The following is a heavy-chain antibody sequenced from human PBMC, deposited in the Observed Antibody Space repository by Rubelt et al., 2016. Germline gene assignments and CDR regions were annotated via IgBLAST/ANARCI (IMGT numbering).Heavy chain of an antibody. V-gene: IGHV3-21*01. D-gene: IGHD5-18*01. CDR3: ARDLPPSRGLDTAMVLFDY. J-gene: IGHJ4*02. Sequence: YADSVKGRFTISRDNAKNSLYLQMNSLRAEDTAVYYCARDLPPSRGLDTAMVLFDYWGQGTLVTVSS.